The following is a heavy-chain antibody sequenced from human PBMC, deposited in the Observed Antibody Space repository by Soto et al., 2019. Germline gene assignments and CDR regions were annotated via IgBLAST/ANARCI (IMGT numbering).Heavy chain of an antibody. Sequence: GASVKVSCKASGGTFSSYAISWVRQAPGQGLEWMGGIIPIFGTANYAQKFQGRVTITADKSTSTAYMELSSLRSEDTAVYYCARGDYYDSSGYYGPFDYWGQGTLVTVSS. J-gene: IGHJ4*02. D-gene: IGHD3-22*01. CDR2: IIPIFGTA. CDR3: ARGDYYDSSGYYGPFDY. CDR1: GGTFSSYA. V-gene: IGHV1-69*06.